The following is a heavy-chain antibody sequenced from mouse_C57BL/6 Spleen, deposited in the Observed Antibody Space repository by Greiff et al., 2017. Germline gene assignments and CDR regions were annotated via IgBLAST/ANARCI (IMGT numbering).Heavy chain of an antibody. Sequence: QVQLQQPGAELVRPGSSVKLSCKASGYTFTSYWMDWVKQRPGQGLEWIGNIYPSDSETHYNQKFKDKATLTVDKSSSTAYMQLSSLTSEDSAVYCCARGITTVVAAGFDYWGQGTTLTVSS. CDR1: GYTFTSYW. D-gene: IGHD1-1*01. J-gene: IGHJ2*01. CDR3: ARGITTVVAAGFDY. CDR2: IYPSDSET. V-gene: IGHV1-61*01.